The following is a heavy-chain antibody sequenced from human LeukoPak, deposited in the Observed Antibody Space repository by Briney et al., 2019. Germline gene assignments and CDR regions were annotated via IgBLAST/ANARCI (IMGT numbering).Heavy chain of an antibody. D-gene: IGHD5-24*01. V-gene: IGHV3-21*01. CDR1: RFTFSSYS. Sequence: GGSLRLSCAASRFTFSSYSMNWVRQAPGKGLEWVSSISSSSSYIYYADSVKGRFTISRDNAKNSLFLQMNSLRAEDTAVYYCARGRRDGYNLLDAFVIWGQGTVVTVSS. J-gene: IGHJ3*02. CDR2: ISSSSSYI. CDR3: ARGRRDGYNLLDAFVI.